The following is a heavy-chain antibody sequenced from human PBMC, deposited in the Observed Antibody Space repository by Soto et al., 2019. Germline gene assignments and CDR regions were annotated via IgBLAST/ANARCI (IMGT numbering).Heavy chain of an antibody. CDR1: GFTFYTYG. V-gene: IGHV3-30*18. J-gene: IGHJ6*02. CDR3: AKESRSSAVTATRVYGMDV. Sequence: QVQLVESGGGVVQPGRSLRLSCTPSGFTFYTYGMNWVRQAPGKGLEWVAAISHDGTNKYYGDSVRGRFTISRDNSKNTLYLQMNTLRDEDTAVYYCAKESRSSAVTATRVYGMDVWGQGPSVTGSS. D-gene: IGHD2-21*02. CDR2: ISHDGTNK.